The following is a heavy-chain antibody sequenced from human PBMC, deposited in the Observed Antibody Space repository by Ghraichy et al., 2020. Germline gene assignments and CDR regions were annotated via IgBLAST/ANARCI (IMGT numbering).Heavy chain of an antibody. Sequence: SETLSLTCAVYGGSFSGYYWSWIRQPPGKGLEWIGEINHSGSTNYNPSLKSRVTISVDTSKNQFSLKLSSVTAADTAVYYCARGRMIVVVITNYRKGYFDYWGQGTLVTVSS. J-gene: IGHJ4*02. D-gene: IGHD3-22*01. CDR2: INHSGST. V-gene: IGHV4-34*01. CDR1: GGSFSGYY. CDR3: ARGRMIVVVITNYRKGYFDY.